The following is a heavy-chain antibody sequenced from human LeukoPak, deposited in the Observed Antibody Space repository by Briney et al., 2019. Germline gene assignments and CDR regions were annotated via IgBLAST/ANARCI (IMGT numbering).Heavy chain of an antibody. Sequence: SETLSLTCAVYGGSFSGYYWSWIRQPPGKGLEWIGEINHSGSTNYNPSLKSRVTISVDTSKNQFSLKLSSVTAADTAVYYCARSTWNFDYWGQGTLVSVSS. D-gene: IGHD2-2*01. V-gene: IGHV4-34*01. CDR2: INHSGST. CDR3: ARSTWNFDY. CDR1: GGSFSGYY. J-gene: IGHJ4*02.